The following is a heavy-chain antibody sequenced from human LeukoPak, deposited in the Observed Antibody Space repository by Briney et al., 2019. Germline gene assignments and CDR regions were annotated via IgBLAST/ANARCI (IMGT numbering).Heavy chain of an antibody. V-gene: IGHV3-53*01. CDR1: GFTVSSNY. Sequence: PGGSLRLSCAASGFTVSSNYMSWVRQAPGKGLEWVSVIYSGDSTYYADSVKGRFTISRDNSKNTLYLQMNSLRAEDTAMYYCARDRETLAEYFQHWGQGTLVTVSS. J-gene: IGHJ1*01. CDR2: IYSGDST. CDR3: ARDRETLAEYFQH. D-gene: IGHD3-10*01.